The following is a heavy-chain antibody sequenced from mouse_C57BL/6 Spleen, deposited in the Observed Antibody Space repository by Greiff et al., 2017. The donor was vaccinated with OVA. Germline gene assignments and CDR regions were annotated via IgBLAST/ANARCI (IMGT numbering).Heavy chain of an antibody. CDR3: ARRYGNYGYFDV. D-gene: IGHD2-10*02. CDR1: GYTFTSYW. V-gene: IGHV1-50*01. CDR2: IDPSDSYT. Sequence: QVQLQQPGAELVKPGASVKLSCKASGYTFTSYWMQWVKQRPGQGLEWIGEIDPSDSYTNYNQKFKGKATLTVDTSSSTAYMQLSSLTSEDSAVYYCARRYGNYGYFDVWGTGTMVTVSS. J-gene: IGHJ1*03.